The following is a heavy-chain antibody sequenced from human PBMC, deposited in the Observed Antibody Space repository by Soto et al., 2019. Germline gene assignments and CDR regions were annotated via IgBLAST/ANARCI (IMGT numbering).Heavy chain of an antibody. CDR3: AKWSYLDY. J-gene: IGHJ4*02. D-gene: IGHD3-3*01. CDR1: GFSFASFA. CDR2: ISGSDGKT. V-gene: IGHV3-23*01. Sequence: GGSLRLSCTTSGFSFASFAMTWVRQAPGKGLEWVATISGSDGKTYYADSVKGRFSISRDTSRNTLYLQMNSLRADDTAIYYCAKWSYLDYWGQGTLVTFSS.